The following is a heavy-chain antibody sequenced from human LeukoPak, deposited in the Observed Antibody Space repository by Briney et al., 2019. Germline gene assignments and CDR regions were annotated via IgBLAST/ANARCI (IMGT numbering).Heavy chain of an antibody. CDR3: ARIGSGSYYTLGY. Sequence: ASVKVSCKASGYTFTGYYMHWVRQAPGQGLEWMGWINPNSGGTNYAQKFQGWVTMNRDTSISTAYMELSRPRSDDTAVYYCARIGSGSYYTLGYWGQGTLVTVSS. CDR1: GYTFTGYY. D-gene: IGHD3-10*01. V-gene: IGHV1-2*04. J-gene: IGHJ4*02. CDR2: INPNSGGT.